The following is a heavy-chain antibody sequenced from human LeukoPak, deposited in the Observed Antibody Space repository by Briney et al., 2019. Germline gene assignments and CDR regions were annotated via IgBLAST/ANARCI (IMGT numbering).Heavy chain of an antibody. Sequence: TGGSLRLSCAASGFTLSSYSMNWVRQAPGKGLEWVSYISSSGTTIYYADSVKGRFTISRDNAKNSLYLQMNSLRDEDTAVYYCARGSGSYYGYWGQGSLVTVSS. V-gene: IGHV3-48*02. CDR1: GFTLSSYS. J-gene: IGHJ4*02. CDR2: ISSSGTTI. D-gene: IGHD1-26*01. CDR3: ARGSGSYYGY.